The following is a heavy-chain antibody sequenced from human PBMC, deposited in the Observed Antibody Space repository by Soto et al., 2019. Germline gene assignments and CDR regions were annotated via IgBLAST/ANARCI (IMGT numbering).Heavy chain of an antibody. CDR3: AAEEGREEVDYFYVMEV. J-gene: IGHJ6*02. Sequence: QVQLEQSGAEVRQPGSSVKVSCKASGGSFSSLGLSWVRRAPGQGLEWMGGIIPTFGKPTYTQKFQARITITEDESTRTAYMELTSLTSEDTAVYYCAAEEGREEVDYFYVMEVWGQGTAVTV. CDR1: GGSFSSLG. V-gene: IGHV1-69*12. D-gene: IGHD1-26*01. CDR2: IIPTFGKP.